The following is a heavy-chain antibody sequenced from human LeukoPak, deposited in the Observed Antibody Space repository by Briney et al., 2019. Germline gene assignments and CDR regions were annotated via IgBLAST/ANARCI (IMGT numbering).Heavy chain of an antibody. CDR1: GFTFSSYE. D-gene: IGHD2-21*02. V-gene: IGHV3-48*03. Sequence: GGSLRLSCAASGFTFSSYEMNWVRQAPGKGLEWVSYISSSGTTIYYADSVKGRFTISRDNAGNSLYLQMNSLRAEDTALYYCARQVRRLHLLPQSFHHWGQGTLVTVSS. CDR2: ISSSGTTI. J-gene: IGHJ1*01. CDR3: ARQVRRLHLLPQSFHH.